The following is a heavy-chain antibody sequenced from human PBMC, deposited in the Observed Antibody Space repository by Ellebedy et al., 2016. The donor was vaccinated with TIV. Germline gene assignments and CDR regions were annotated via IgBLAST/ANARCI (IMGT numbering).Heavy chain of an antibody. CDR2: ISAYNGNT. CDR1: GYTLTELS. CDR3: ARVAGSSYGWFDP. Sequence: ASVKVSCXVSGYTLTELSMHWVRQAPGKGLEWMGWISAYNGNTNYAQKLQGRVTMTTDTSTSTAYMELRSLRSDDTAVYYCARVAGSSYGWFDPWGQGTLVTVSS. D-gene: IGHD1-26*01. J-gene: IGHJ5*02. V-gene: IGHV1-18*01.